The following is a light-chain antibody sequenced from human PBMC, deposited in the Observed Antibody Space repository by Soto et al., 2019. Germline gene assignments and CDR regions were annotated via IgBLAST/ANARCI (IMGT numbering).Light chain of an antibody. Sequence: QSVLTQPASVSGSPGHSITISCSGSSSDIGGPNYVSWYLQHPGKAPKLILYEVSKRPTGVSNRFSGSKSGNTASLTISGLQAEDEADDYCSSFASSGTAYAFGAGTKVTV. J-gene: IGLJ1*01. CDR1: SSDIGGPNY. CDR2: EVS. CDR3: SSFASSGTAYA. V-gene: IGLV2-14*01.